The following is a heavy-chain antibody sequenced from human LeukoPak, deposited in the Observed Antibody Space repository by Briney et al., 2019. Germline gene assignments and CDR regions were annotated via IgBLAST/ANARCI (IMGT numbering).Heavy chain of an antibody. Sequence: GASVTVSCTASGYTFTSYGIRWVRQAPGQGLEWMGWISAYNGNTNYAQKLQGRVTMTRDTSTSTVYMELSSLGSEDTAVYYCARTSYGDYTTHLFGYYYYGMDVWGQGTTVTVSS. V-gene: IGHV1-18*01. CDR3: ARTSYGDYTTHLFGYYYYGMDV. CDR2: ISAYNGNT. CDR1: GYTFTSYG. D-gene: IGHD4-17*01. J-gene: IGHJ6*02.